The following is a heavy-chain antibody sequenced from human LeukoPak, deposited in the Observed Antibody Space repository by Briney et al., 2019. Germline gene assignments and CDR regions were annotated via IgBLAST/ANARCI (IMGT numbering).Heavy chain of an antibody. D-gene: IGHD3-22*01. Sequence: PSETLSLTCAVYGGSFSAYYWSWIRQPPGKGLEWIGEINHGGSTNYNPSLKSRVTISVDTSKNQFSLKLSSVTAADTAVYYCARAEWLLLPYFDYWGQGTLVTVSS. J-gene: IGHJ4*02. V-gene: IGHV4-34*01. CDR1: GGSFSAYY. CDR3: ARAEWLLLPYFDY. CDR2: INHGGST.